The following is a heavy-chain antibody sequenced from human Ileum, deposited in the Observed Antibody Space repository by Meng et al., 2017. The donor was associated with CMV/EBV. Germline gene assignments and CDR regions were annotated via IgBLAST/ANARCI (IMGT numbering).Heavy chain of an antibody. CDR3: LTYTSSSHSFGP. V-gene: IGHV1-2*02. CDR1: GYMFRSLG. CDR2: INSHSGAT. J-gene: IGHJ5*02. D-gene: IGHD6-6*01. Sequence: ASVKVSCKTSGYMFRSLGISWVRQVPGQGLEWMGWINSHSGATQYAQKFQGRVTMTRDTSISTVYMDLSSLRSDDTADYYCLTYTSSSHSFGPWGQGTLVTVSS.